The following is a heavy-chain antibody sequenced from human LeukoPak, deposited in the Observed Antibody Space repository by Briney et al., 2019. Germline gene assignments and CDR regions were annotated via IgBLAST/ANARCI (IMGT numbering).Heavy chain of an antibody. V-gene: IGHV4-34*01. CDR1: GGSFSGYY. CDR3: ARRSGWYGEFDY. J-gene: IGHJ4*02. Sequence: SETLSLTCAVYGGSFSGYYWSWIRQPPGKGLEWIGDINHSGSTNYNPSLKSRVTISVDTSKNQFSLKLSSVTAADTAVYYCARRSGWYGEFDYWGQGTLVTVSS. CDR2: INHSGST. D-gene: IGHD6-19*01.